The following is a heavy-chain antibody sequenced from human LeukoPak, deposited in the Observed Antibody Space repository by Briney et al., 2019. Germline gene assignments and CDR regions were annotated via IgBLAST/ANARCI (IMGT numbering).Heavy chain of an antibody. D-gene: IGHD3-22*01. CDR3: ARSPIRYYDSSGYYPD. V-gene: IGHV1-69*13. J-gene: IGHJ6*02. CDR2: ITPIFGTA. CDR1: GYTFTSYY. Sequence: SVKVSCKASGYTFTSYYMHWVRQAPGQGLEWMGGITPIFGTANYAQKFQGRVTITADESTSTAYMELSSLRSEDTAVYYCARSPIRYYDSSGYYPDWGQGTTVTVSS.